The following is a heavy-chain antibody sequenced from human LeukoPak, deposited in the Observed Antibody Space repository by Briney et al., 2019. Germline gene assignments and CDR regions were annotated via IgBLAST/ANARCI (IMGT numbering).Heavy chain of an antibody. J-gene: IGHJ6*03. CDR2: IYYSGST. D-gene: IGHD3-22*01. CDR3: TRGSIAYYYMDV. Sequence: SETLSLTCAVYGGSFSGYYWSWIRQPPGKGLEWIGYIYYSGSTNYNPSLKSRVTISVDTSKNQFSLKLSSVTAADTAVYYCTRGSIAYYYMDVWGKGTTVTISS. CDR1: GGSFSGYY. V-gene: IGHV4-59*01.